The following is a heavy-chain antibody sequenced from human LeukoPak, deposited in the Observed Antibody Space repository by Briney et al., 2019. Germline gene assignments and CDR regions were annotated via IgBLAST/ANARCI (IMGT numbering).Heavy chain of an antibody. Sequence: PGGSLRLSCAASGFTFDDYAMHWVRQAPGKGLEWVSSISWNSGSIVYADTVKGRFTISRANAKNSLYLQLSSPRPDNTAFYYSTKDCGSFVAMTARNWFDSWVQGTLVTVS. J-gene: IGHJ5*01. CDR1: GFTFDDYA. CDR3: TKDCGSFVAMTARNWFDS. V-gene: IGHV3-9*01. CDR2: ISWNSGSI. D-gene: IGHD2-21*02.